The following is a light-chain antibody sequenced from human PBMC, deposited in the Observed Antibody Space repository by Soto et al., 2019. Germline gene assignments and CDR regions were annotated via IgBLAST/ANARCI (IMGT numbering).Light chain of an antibody. CDR2: GAS. V-gene: IGKV3-15*01. J-gene: IGKJ4*01. CDR1: QSVSSD. Sequence: EIVMTQSPATLSVSPGERATLSCRASQSVSSDLAWYEQKPGQPPRLLIYGASTSATGIPARFSGSGSGTEFTLTISSLESEDFAVYYCQQYNNRPLTFGGGTKVEIK. CDR3: QQYNNRPLT.